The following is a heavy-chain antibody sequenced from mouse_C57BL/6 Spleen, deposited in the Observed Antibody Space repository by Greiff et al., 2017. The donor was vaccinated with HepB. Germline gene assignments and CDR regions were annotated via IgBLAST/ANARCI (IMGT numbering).Heavy chain of an antibody. CDR1: GFTFSSYG. Sequence: EVKLVESGGDLVKPGGSLKLSCAASGFTFSSYGMSWVRQTPDKRLEWVATISSGGSYTYYPDSVKGRFTISRDNAKNTLYLQMSSLKSEDTAMYYCARQGYYSNFYFDYWGQGTTLTVSS. CDR2: ISSGGSYT. V-gene: IGHV5-6*01. J-gene: IGHJ2*01. D-gene: IGHD2-5*01. CDR3: ARQGYYSNFYFDY.